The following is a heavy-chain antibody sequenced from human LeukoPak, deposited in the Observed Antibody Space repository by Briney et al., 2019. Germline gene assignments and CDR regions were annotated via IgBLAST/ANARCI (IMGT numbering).Heavy chain of an antibody. V-gene: IGHV3-48*01. CDR1: GFTFNSYS. D-gene: IGHD6-13*01. Sequence: PGGSPRLSCAASGFTFNSYSMNWVRQAPGKGLEWVSYISSSSSTIYYADSVKGRFTISRDNARNSLYLQMNSLRAGDTAVYFCARDCRYTSSYPGPYLDYWGQGTLVTVSS. CDR2: ISSSSSTI. J-gene: IGHJ4*02. CDR3: ARDCRYTSSYPGPYLDY.